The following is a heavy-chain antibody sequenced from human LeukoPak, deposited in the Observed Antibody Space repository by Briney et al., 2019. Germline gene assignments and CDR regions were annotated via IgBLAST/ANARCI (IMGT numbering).Heavy chain of an antibody. CDR1: GFTFSTYS. CDR2: ISSNSRYI. Sequence: GGSLRLSCAASGFTFSTYSMNWVRQAPGKGLEWVSSISSNSRYIYYADSMRGRFTISRDNAKNSLYLQMNSLKPEDTAVYYCARDLREWAFDIWGQGTMVTVSS. D-gene: IGHD3-3*01. CDR3: ARDLREWAFDI. J-gene: IGHJ3*02. V-gene: IGHV3-21*06.